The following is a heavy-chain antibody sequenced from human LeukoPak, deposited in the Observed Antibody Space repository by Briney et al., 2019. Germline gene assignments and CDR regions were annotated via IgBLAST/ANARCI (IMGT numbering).Heavy chain of an antibody. Sequence: GGSLRLSCAASGFTFSSYGMHWVRQAPGKGLDWVAVISYDGSNKYYADSVKGRFTISRDNSKNTLYLQMNSLRAEDTAVYYCAKRSSSGWSDYWGQGTLVTVSS. V-gene: IGHV3-30*18. CDR2: ISYDGSNK. J-gene: IGHJ4*02. CDR1: GFTFSSYG. D-gene: IGHD6-19*01. CDR3: AKRSSSGWSDY.